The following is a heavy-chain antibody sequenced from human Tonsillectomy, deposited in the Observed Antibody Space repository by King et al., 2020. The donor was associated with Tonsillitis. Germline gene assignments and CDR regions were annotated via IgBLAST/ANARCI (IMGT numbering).Heavy chain of an antibody. CDR2: ISYNGSNK. CDR3: AKDIVLVGRHWFDP. D-gene: IGHD3-10*01. Sequence: VQLVESGGGVVQPGRSLRLSCAASGFTFSSYGMHWVRQAPGKGLEWVAVISYNGSNKYYADSVQGRFTISRDNSKNTLYLQMNSLRAEDTAVYYCAKDIVLVGRHWFDPWGQGTMVTVSS. V-gene: IGHV3-30*18. J-gene: IGHJ5*02. CDR1: GFTFSSYG.